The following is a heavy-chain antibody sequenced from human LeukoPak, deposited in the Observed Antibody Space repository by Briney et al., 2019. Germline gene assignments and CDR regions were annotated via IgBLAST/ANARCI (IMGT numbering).Heavy chain of an antibody. J-gene: IGHJ3*02. Sequence: GRSLRLSCAASGFTFSSYGMHWVRQAPGKELEWVSYITSSSSTIYYADSVKGRFTISRDNAKNSLYLQMNSLRAEDTAVYYCARGIYSYGLGAFDIWGQGTMVTVSS. CDR1: GFTFSSYG. CDR3: ARGIYSYGLGAFDI. V-gene: IGHV3-48*04. D-gene: IGHD5-18*01. CDR2: ITSSSSTI.